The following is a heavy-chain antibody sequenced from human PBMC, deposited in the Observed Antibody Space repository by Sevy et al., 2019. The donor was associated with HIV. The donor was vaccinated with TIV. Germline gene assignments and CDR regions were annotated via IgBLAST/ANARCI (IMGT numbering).Heavy chain of an antibody. CDR2: INSDGKIK. V-gene: IGHV3-74*01. CDR3: VRGSTGTFGH. Sequence: GGSLRLSCAASGFTLSIYWMHWVRQVPGKGLVWVSHINSDGKIKRYADSVEGRFTISRDNAEKTVNLQMNSLRADDTAVYYCVRGSTGTFGHWGQGTLVTVSS. J-gene: IGHJ4*02. D-gene: IGHD3-9*01. CDR1: GFTLSIYW.